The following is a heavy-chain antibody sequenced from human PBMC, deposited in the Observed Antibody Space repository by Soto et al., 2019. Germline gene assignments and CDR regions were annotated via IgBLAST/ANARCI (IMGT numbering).Heavy chain of an antibody. CDR3: ARGSGWLSDY. D-gene: IGHD6-19*01. CDR2: IKQDGSET. J-gene: IGHJ4*02. CDR1: GFTLSSYW. V-gene: IGHV3-7*03. Sequence: DVQLVESGGGLVQPGGSLRLSCAVSGFTLSSYWMNWVRQAPGKGLEWVAVIKQDGSETYYVDSVKGRFTISRDNENNSLYLHMTSLRGEDTAVYYCARGSGWLSDYWGRGTLVIVSS.